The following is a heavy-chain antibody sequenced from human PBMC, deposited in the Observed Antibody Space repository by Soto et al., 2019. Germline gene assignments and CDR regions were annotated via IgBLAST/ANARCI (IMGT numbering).Heavy chain of an antibody. CDR3: ARAGPYSSNWSLGSWFDS. D-gene: IGHD6-13*01. CDR2: IYYSGSY. J-gene: IGHJ5*01. CDR1: GGSIRTVGYY. V-gene: IGHV4-31*03. Sequence: PSETLSLTCTFSGGSIRTVGYYWSWIRHHPGKGLEWIGYIYYSGSYYYNWSLKSRVTISLDTSKNQFSLELRSVTAADTAVYYCARAGPYSSNWSLGSWFDSWGQGTLVTVSS.